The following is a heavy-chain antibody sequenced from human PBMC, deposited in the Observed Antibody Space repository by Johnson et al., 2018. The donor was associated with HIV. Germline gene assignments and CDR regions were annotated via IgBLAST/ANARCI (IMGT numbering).Heavy chain of an antibody. CDR2: ISGSGGST. D-gene: IGHD1-26*01. Sequence: VQLVESGGGLVQAGGSLRLSCAASGFTFSNYAMTWVRQVPGKGLEWVSGISGSGGSTYYAGSVKGRFTISRDNSKNTLYLQMNSLRAEDTAVYYCARDKGEYYDAFDIWGQGTMVIVSS. CDR3: ARDKGEYYDAFDI. CDR1: GFTFSNYA. J-gene: IGHJ3*02. V-gene: IGHV3-23*04.